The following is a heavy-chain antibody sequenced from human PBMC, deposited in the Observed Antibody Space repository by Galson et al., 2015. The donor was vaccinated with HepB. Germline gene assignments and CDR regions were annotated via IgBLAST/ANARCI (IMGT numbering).Heavy chain of an antibody. J-gene: IGHJ4*02. CDR1: GFTFSDYY. V-gene: IGHV3-11*01. CDR3: ARAPGPLDYYDSSGYTPYYFDY. CDR2: ISSSGSTI. D-gene: IGHD3-22*01. Sequence: SLRLSCAASGFTFSDYYMSWIRQAPGKGLEWVSYISSSGSTIYYADSVKGRFTISRDNAKNSLYLQMNSLRAEDTAVYYCARAPGPLDYYDSSGYTPYYFDYWGQGTLVTVSS.